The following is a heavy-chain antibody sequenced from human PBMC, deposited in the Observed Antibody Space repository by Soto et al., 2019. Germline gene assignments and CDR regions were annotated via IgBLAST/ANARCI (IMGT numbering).Heavy chain of an antibody. J-gene: IGHJ4*02. V-gene: IGHV2-5*02. CDR3: PLVIRGVIGN. CDR1: GFSLSTSGLG. CDR2: IYWDDDD. D-gene: IGHD3-10*01. Sequence: QITLKESGPTLVKPTQTLTLTCNFSGFSLSTSGLGVSWIRQPPGKALEWLALIYWDDDDRYRPSLKNRLYLRKGASTNRVVLTLPNLNSAGTATYFCPLVIRGVIGNWGQGALVTVS.